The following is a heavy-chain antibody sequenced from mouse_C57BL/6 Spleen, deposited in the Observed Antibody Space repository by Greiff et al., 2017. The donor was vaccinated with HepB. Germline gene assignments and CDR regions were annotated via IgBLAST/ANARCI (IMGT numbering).Heavy chain of an antibody. V-gene: IGHV1-26*01. CDR3: ARWLLRKGFVY. J-gene: IGHJ2*01. CDR1: GYTFTDYY. Sequence: VQLQQSGPELVKPGASVKISCKASGYTFTDYYMNWVKQSHGKSLEWIGDINPNNGGTSYNQKFKGKATLTVDKSSSTAYMELRSLTSEDSAGYYCARWLLRKGFVYWGQGTTLTVSS. D-gene: IGHD2-3*01. CDR2: INPNNGGT.